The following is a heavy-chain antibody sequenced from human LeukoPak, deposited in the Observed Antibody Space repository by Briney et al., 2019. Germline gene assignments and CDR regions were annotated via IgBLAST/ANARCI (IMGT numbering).Heavy chain of an antibody. J-gene: IGHJ2*01. V-gene: IGHV1-46*01. CDR2: INPSGGST. D-gene: IGHD3-9*01. CDR1: GYTFTSYY. Sequence: ASVKVSCKASGYTFTSYYMHWVRQAPGQGLEWMGIINPSGGSTSYAQKFQGRVTMTRDTSTSTVYMELSSLRSEDTAVYYCARVGRCDILTGYFSCPDWYFDLWGRGTLVTVSS. CDR3: ARVGRCDILTGYFSCPDWYFDL.